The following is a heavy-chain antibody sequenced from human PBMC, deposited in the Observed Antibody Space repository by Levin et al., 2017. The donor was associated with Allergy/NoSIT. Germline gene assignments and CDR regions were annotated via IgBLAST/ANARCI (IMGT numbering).Heavy chain of an antibody. CDR1: GFTFSSYA. D-gene: IGHD6-6*01. V-gene: IGHV3-30-3*01. Sequence: SCAASGFTFSSYAMHWVRQAPGKGLEWVAVISYDGSNKYYADSVKGRFTISRDNSKNTLYLQMNSLRAEDTAVYYCARDPRGTARDDYWGQGTLVTVSS. J-gene: IGHJ4*02. CDR2: ISYDGSNK. CDR3: ARDPRGTARDDY.